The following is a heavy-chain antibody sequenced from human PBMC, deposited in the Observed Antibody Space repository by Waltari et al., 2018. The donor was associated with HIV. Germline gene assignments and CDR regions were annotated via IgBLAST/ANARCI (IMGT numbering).Heavy chain of an antibody. Sequence: QVQLVQSGAEVKKPGASVKVSCKASGYTFTSYDINWVRQATGQGLEWMGWMNPSSGNTCDAQKFQGRGTRTRNTSISTAYMELSSLRSEDSAVYYCARISGQLVLVDYWGQGTLVTVSS. CDR1: GYTFTSYD. CDR3: ARISGQLVLVDY. CDR2: MNPSSGNT. V-gene: IGHV1-8*01. J-gene: IGHJ4*02. D-gene: IGHD6-6*01.